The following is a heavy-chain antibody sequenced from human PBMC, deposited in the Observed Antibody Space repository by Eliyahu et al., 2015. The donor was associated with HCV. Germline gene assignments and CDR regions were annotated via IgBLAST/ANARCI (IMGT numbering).Heavy chain of an antibody. CDR3: ARRGYNLYCSSTSCYAGSNWYFDL. D-gene: IGHD2-2*01. Sequence: QVQLVQSGAEVKKPGSSVKXSCKASGGXFSSYAIXWVRXAPGQGLEWMGGIIPIFGTANYAQKFQGRVTITADKSTSTAYMELSSLRSEDTAVYYCARRGYNLYCSSTSCYAGSNWYFDLWGRGTLVTVSS. CDR1: GGXFSSYA. V-gene: IGHV1-69*06. CDR2: IIPIFGTA. J-gene: IGHJ2*01.